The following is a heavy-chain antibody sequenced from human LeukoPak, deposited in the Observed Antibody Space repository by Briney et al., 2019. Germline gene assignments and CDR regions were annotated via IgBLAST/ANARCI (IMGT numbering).Heavy chain of an antibody. J-gene: IGHJ4*02. V-gene: IGHV4-30-4*01. CDR1: GGSISSGDYY. CDR2: IYYSGNT. D-gene: IGHD2-2*01. Sequence: PSETLSLTCTVSGGSISSGDYYWSWVRQPPGKGLEWIGYIYYSGNTYYNPSLKSRVTISVDTSKNQFSLKLSSVTAADTAVYYCARDYQGDPNDYWGQGTLVTVSS. CDR3: ARDYQGDPNDY.